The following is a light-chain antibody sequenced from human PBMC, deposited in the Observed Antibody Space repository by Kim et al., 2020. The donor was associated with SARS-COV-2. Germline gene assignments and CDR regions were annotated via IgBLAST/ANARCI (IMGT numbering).Light chain of an antibody. Sequence: SVKLTRTRSSGHSSYAIAWLQQQPEKGPRYLMKVNSDGSHTRGDGIPDRFSGSSSGDERYLSISNLQSEDEADFYCQTWGTGFVVFGRGTKVTVL. CDR3: QTWGTGFVV. CDR2: VNSDGSH. J-gene: IGLJ2*01. V-gene: IGLV4-69*01. CDR1: SGHSSYA.